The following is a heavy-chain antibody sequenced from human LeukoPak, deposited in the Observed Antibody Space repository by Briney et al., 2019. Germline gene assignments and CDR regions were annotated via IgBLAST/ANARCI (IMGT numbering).Heavy chain of an antibody. V-gene: IGHV1-8*01. Sequence: ASVKVSCKASGYTFTSYDMNWVRQATGQGLEWMGWMNPNRGNTGYAQKFQGRVTMTRNTSISTAYMELTSLRAEATAVYFSARPTVTTGVDAFDFWGQGTMVTVSS. J-gene: IGHJ3*01. CDR1: GYTFTSYD. CDR3: ARPTVTTGVDAFDF. CDR2: MNPNRGNT. D-gene: IGHD4-17*01.